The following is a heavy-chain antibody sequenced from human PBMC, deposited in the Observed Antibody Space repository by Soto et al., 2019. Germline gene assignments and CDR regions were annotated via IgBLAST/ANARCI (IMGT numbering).Heavy chain of an antibody. CDR2: VSGGSGAT. J-gene: IGHJ5*02. CDR1: GFSVSTYG. D-gene: IGHD1-1*01. CDR3: TRWNGYGDL. V-gene: IGHV3-23*01. Sequence: DVQILESGGGLVEPGGSLRLSCAASGFSVSTYGVTWVRQGPGKGLEWVSGVSGGSGATHYRDSVKGRFTITTDYPENTAYLQMNSLRVEDTAVYYCTRWNGYGDLWGQGIRVTVS.